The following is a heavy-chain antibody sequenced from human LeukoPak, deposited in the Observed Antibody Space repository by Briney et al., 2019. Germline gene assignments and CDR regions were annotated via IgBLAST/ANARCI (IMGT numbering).Heavy chain of an antibody. CDR3: AAGYSSSWYIFDP. D-gene: IGHD6-13*01. CDR1: GGSISSYY. CDR2: IYYSGST. Sequence: SETLSLTCTVSGGSISSYYWSWIRQPPGKGLEWIGYIYYSGSTNYNPSLKSRVTISVDTSKNQFSLKLSSVTAADTAVYYRAAGYSSSWYIFDPWGQGTLVTVSS. J-gene: IGHJ5*02. V-gene: IGHV4-59*01.